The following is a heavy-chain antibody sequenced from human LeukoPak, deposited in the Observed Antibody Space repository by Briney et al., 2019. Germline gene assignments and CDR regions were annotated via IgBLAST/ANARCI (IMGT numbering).Heavy chain of an antibody. CDR1: GGTFSNYA. CDR3: ARDLKMGYSSGRYSWGTGSSNDY. CDR2: IISIFDTA. D-gene: IGHD6-19*01. V-gene: IGHV1-69*06. Sequence: SVKVSCKASGGTFSNYAISWVRQAPGQGLEWMGGIISIFDTADYAQKFQGRVTITADKSTSTAYMELSSLTSEDTAVYYCARDLKMGYSSGRYSWGTGSSNDYWGQGTLVTVSS. J-gene: IGHJ4*02.